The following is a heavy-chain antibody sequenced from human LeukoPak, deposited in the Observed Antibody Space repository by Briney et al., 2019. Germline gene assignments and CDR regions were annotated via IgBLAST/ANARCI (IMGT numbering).Heavy chain of an antibody. V-gene: IGHV4-34*01. CDR2: INHSGST. Sequence: SETLSLTCAVYGGSLSGYYWSWLRQPPGKGREWIGEINHSGSTNYNPSLKSRVTISVDTSKNQFSLKLSSVTAADTAVYYCARGRGAYYYDSSGYYYDYWGQGTLVTVSS. CDR1: GGSLSGYY. D-gene: IGHD3-22*01. CDR3: ARGRGAYYYDSSGYYYDY. J-gene: IGHJ4*02.